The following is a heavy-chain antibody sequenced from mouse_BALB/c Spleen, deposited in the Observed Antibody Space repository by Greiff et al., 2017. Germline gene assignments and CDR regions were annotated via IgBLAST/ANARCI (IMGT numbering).Heavy chain of an antibody. CDR1: GYTFTSYW. D-gene: IGHD2-1*01. CDR3: ARFDNGNYWEYFDY. V-gene: IGHV1-87*01. J-gene: IGHJ2*01. Sequence: QVQLKESGAELARPGASVKLSCKASGYTFTSYWMQWVKQRPGQGLEWIGAIYPGDGDTRYTQKFKGKATLTADKSSSTAYMQLSSLASEDSAVYYCARFDNGNYWEYFDYWGQGTTLTVSS. CDR2: IYPGDGDT.